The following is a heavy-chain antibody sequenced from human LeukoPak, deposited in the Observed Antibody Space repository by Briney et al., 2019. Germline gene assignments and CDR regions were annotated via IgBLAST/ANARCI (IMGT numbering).Heavy chain of an antibody. V-gene: IGHV4-30-4*01. J-gene: IGHJ6*02. Sequence: SETLSLTCTVSGGSISSGDYYWSWIRQPPGKGLEWIGYIYYSGSTYYNPSLKSRVTISVDTSKNQFSLKLSSVTAADTAVYYCARDALNYYYYYGMDVWGQGTTVTVSS. CDR2: IYYSGST. CDR1: GGSISSGDYY. CDR3: ARDALNYYYYYGMDV.